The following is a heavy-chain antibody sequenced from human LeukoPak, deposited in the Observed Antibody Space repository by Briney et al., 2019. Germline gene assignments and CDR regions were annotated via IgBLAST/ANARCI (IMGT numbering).Heavy chain of an antibody. CDR1: GFTFSSYA. CDR3: ARGGELRFSFYGMDV. D-gene: IGHD3-3*01. Sequence: QPGGSLRLSCAASGFTFSSYAMHWVRQAPGKGLEWVAVISYDGSNKYYADSAKGRFTISRDNSKNTLYLQMNSLRAEDTAVYYCARGGELRFSFYGMDVWGQGTTVTVSS. J-gene: IGHJ6*02. V-gene: IGHV3-30-3*01. CDR2: ISYDGSNK.